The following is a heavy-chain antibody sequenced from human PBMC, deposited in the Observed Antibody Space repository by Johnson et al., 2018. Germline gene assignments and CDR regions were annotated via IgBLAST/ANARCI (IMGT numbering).Heavy chain of an antibody. D-gene: IGHD2-2*01. J-gene: IGHJ6*02. CDR1: GGSISSYY. CDR2: IYYSGST. V-gene: IGHV4-59*01. Sequence: QVQLQESGPGLVKPSETLSLTCTVSGGSISSYYWSWIRQPPGKGLEWIGYIYYSGSTNYNPSLKSRVTISVDTSKNQFSPELSSVTAADPAVYYCARAMVLPPAMRYYYYYYGMDVWDQGTAVTVSS. CDR3: ARAMVLPPAMRYYYYYYGMDV.